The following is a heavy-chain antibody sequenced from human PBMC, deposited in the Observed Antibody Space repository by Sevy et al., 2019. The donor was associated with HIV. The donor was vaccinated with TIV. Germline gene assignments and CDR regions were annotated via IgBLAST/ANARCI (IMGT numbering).Heavy chain of an antibody. D-gene: IGHD2-21*02. CDR3: AKLGSGGGDNRHHDS. Sequence: GGSLRLSCTASAFTFHVYGMTWVRQPPGKGLEWVSYILAAGEVPRYAESVKGRFTISRDNSKNILYLQMNSLRAEDTAVYYCAKLGSGGGDNRHHDSWGQGTLVTVSS. CDR2: ILAAGEVP. J-gene: IGHJ4*02. CDR1: AFTFHVYG. V-gene: IGHV3-23*01.